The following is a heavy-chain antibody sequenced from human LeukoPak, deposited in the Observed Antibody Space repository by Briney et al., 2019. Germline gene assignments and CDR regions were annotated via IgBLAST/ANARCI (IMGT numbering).Heavy chain of an antibody. CDR3: TTLKPIAAQDLYYYYMDV. CDR1: GFTFSGSA. D-gene: IGHD6-13*01. Sequence: PGGSLRLSCAASGFTFSGSAMHWVRQASGKGLEWVGRIRSKANGYATAYAASVKGRFTISRDDSKNTAYLQMNSLKTEDTAVYYCTTLKPIAAQDLYYYYMDVWGQGTTVTVSS. V-gene: IGHV3-73*01. J-gene: IGHJ6*03. CDR2: IRSKANGYAT.